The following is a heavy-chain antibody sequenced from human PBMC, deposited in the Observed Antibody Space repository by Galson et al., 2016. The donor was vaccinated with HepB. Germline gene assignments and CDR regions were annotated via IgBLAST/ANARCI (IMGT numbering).Heavy chain of an antibody. V-gene: IGHV6-1*01. J-gene: IGHJ4*02. D-gene: IGHD2-15*01. CDR3: ALSLPSCRGGSGYGH. CDR1: GDSVSSNTNA. CDR2: IYYRSTWME. Sequence: CAISGDSVSSNTNAWNWLRQSPSRGLEWLGRIYYRSTWMEDYAPSPTGRISIDPDTSKNQFSLQLTSVTPEDTAVDYCALSLPSCRGGSGYGHWGQGTLVTVSS.